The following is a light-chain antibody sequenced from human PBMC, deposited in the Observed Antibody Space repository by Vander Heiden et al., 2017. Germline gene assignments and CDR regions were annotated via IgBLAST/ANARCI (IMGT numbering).Light chain of an antibody. CDR1: SIGSKS. CDR2: DDH. J-gene: IGLJ3*02. V-gene: IGLV3-21*02. Sequence: SYLLTQPPSVSVAPGQTARITCGAKSIGSKSVHWYQVRPGQAPVLGVYDDHDRPSGIPERLAGSNSGNTATLTISRVEAGDEADDDGHVWDSDDDRPVFGGGTKLNVL. CDR3: HVWDSDDDRPV.